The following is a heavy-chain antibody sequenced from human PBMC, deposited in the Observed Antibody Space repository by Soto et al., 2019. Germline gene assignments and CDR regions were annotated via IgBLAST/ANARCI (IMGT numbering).Heavy chain of an antibody. D-gene: IGHD2-2*01. CDR3: ARGGDCSSTGCYGGRTNWFDP. CDR1: GGSFSGYY. CDR2: INHSGST. Sequence: QVQLQQWGAGLLKPSETLSLTCAVYGGSFSGYYWSWIRQPPGKGLEWIGEINHSGSTNYNPSLKSRVTISVDTSKNQFSLKLSAVTAAETAVYYCARGGDCSSTGCYGGRTNWFDPWGQGTLVTVSS. V-gene: IGHV4-34*01. J-gene: IGHJ5*02.